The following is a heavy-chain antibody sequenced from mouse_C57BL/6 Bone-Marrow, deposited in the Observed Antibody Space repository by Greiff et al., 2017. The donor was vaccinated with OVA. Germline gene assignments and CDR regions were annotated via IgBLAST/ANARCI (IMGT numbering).Heavy chain of an antibody. V-gene: IGHV1-54*01. Sequence: VKLQESGAELVRPGTSVKVSCKASGYAFTNYLIEWVKQRPGQGLEWIGVINPGSGGTNYNEKVKGKATLTADKSSSTAYMQLSSLTSEDSAVYFCARKGGGYPFSYWGQGTLVTVSA. J-gene: IGHJ3*01. CDR1: GYAFTNYL. CDR2: INPGSGGT. CDR3: ARKGGGYPFSY. D-gene: IGHD2-2*01.